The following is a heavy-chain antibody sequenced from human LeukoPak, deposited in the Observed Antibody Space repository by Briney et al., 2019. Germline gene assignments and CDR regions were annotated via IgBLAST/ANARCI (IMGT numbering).Heavy chain of an antibody. CDR1: GFTFSSYS. CDR3: AREREDYFDY. CDR2: ISSSSSYI. J-gene: IGHJ4*02. V-gene: IGHV3-21*01. D-gene: IGHD1-26*01. Sequence: GGSLRLSCAASGFTFSSYSMNWVRQAPGKGLEWVSSISSSSSYIYYADSVKGRFTISRDYAKNSLYLQMNSLRAEDTAVYYCAREREDYFDYWGQGTLVTVSS.